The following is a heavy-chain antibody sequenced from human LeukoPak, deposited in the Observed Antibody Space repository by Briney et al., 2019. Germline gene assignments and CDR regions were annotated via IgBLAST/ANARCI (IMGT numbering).Heavy chain of an antibody. J-gene: IGHJ6*03. V-gene: IGHV4-59*08. D-gene: IGHD3-3*01. CDR2: VYYSGNT. Sequence: SETLSLTCAVYGGSFSGYYWSWIRQPPGKGLEWIGNVYYSGNTNYNPSLKSRVTISVDTSKNQFSLKLSSVTAADTAVYYCAGYDFWSGSVDYYYMDVWGKGTTVTVSS. CDR1: GGSFSGYY. CDR3: AGYDFWSGSVDYYYMDV.